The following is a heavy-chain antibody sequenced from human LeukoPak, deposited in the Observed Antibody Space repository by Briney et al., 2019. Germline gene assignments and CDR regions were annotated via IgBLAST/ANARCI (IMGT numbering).Heavy chain of an antibody. J-gene: IGHJ6*02. Sequence: PGGSLRLSCATSGFTFSSYAMSWVRQAPGKGLEWVSALSGSWVSTYYAVSVKGRFTISRDNSKNTLYLQMNSLRAEDTAVYYCAKIRVYCSSTSCYPDTSYYYGMDVWAQGTTVTVSS. V-gene: IGHV3-23*01. CDR1: GFTFSSYA. CDR2: LSGSWVST. D-gene: IGHD2-2*01. CDR3: AKIRVYCSSTSCYPDTSYYYGMDV.